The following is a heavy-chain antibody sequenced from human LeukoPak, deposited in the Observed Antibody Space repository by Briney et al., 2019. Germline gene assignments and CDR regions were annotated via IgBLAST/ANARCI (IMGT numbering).Heavy chain of an antibody. CDR1: GFTFSSYA. CDR2: ISGSGGST. D-gene: IGHD4-17*01. Sequence: GGSLRLSCAASGFTFSSYAMSWVRQAPGKGLEWVSAISGSGGSTYYADSVKGRFTLSRDNAKNSRYLQMNSLRAEDTAVYYCARVGRLQYGDYVAFDYWGQGALVTVSS. V-gene: IGHV3-23*01. CDR3: ARVGRLQYGDYVAFDY. J-gene: IGHJ4*02.